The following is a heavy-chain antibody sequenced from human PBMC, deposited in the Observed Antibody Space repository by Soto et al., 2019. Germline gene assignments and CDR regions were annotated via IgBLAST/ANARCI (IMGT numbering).Heavy chain of an antibody. D-gene: IGHD1-26*01. CDR1: GGTMSSWY. V-gene: IGHV4-59*08. Sequence: PSETLALTCTVSGGTMSSWYWSLIRQPPGKGLEWIGYIYYSGSTNCNPSLKSRVTISVDTSKNQFSLKLSSVTAADTAVYYCARRYGSAIDYWGQGTLVTVSS. CDR2: IYYSGST. J-gene: IGHJ4*02. CDR3: ARRYGSAIDY.